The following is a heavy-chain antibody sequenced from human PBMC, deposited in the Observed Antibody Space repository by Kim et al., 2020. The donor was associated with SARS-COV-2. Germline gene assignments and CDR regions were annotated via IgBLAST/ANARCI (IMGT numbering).Heavy chain of an antibody. CDR3: ARDLRGYSSSWYHYYYYMDV. V-gene: IGHV4-59*01. CDR1: GGSISSYY. Sequence: LETLSLTCTVSGGSISSYYWSWIRQPPGKGLEWIGYIYYSGSTNYNPSLKSRVTISVDTSKNQFSLKLSSVTAADTAVYYCARDLRGYSSSWYHYYYYMDVWGKGTTVTVSS. J-gene: IGHJ6*03. CDR2: IYYSGST. D-gene: IGHD6-13*01.